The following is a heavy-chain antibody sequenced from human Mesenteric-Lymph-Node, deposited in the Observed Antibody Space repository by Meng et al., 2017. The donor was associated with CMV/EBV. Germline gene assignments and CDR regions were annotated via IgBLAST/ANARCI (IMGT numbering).Heavy chain of an antibody. D-gene: IGHD6-6*01. Sequence: SETLSLTCAVYGGSFSGYYWTWIRQPPGKGLEWIGEVNHSGSTNYNPSLKGRVTMSVDTSKNEFSRRLNAVPAADTAMYYCARGGSIAVRSVLWGQGTLVTVSS. CDR3: ARGGSIAVRSVL. CDR2: VNHSGST. J-gene: IGHJ4*02. V-gene: IGHV4-34*01. CDR1: GGSFSGYY.